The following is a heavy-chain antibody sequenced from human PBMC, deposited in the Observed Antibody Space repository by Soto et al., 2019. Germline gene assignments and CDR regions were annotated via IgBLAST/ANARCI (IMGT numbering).Heavy chain of an antibody. CDR1: GFTFSSYA. J-gene: IGHJ4*02. V-gene: IGHV3-23*01. CDR2: ISGSGGST. Sequence: EVQLLESGGGLVQPGGSLRLSCAASGFTFSSYAMSWVRQAPGKGLEWVSAISGSGGSTYYADSVKGRFTISRDNSKNTLYLQMNSLRAEDTALYYCAKGGGAWYYDFWSGYYSSPVGGSYYFDYWGQGTLVTVSS. D-gene: IGHD3-3*01. CDR3: AKGGGAWYYDFWSGYYSSPVGGSYYFDY.